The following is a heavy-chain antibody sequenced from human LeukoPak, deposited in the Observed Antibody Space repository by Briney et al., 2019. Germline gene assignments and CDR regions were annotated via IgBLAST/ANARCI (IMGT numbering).Heavy chain of an antibody. CDR1: GYSFSSYW. D-gene: IGHD6-13*01. V-gene: IGHV5-51*01. CDR3: ARRIAASGNYYYYMDF. Sequence: GESLKISCKGSGYSFSSYWIGWVRQMPGKGLEWMGIIYPSDSDTRYSPSFQGQVTISVDKSISTAYLQWSSLNASDTAMYYCARRIAASGNYYYYMDFWGKGTTVTVSS. J-gene: IGHJ6*03. CDR2: IYPSDSDT.